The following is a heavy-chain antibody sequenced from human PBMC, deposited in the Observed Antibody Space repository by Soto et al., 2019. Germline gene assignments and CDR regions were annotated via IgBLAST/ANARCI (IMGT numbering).Heavy chain of an antibody. V-gene: IGHV1-69*12. CDR2: IIPIFGTA. CDR3: ARDTETAMVGFYYYAMDV. J-gene: IGHJ6*02. Sequence: QVQLVQSGAEVKKPGSSVKVSCKASGGTFSSYAISWVRQAPGQGLEWMGGIIPIFGTANYAQKFLGRVTSPANESTGTAYMELSRRRTEDTAVYYCARDTETAMVGFYYYAMDVWGQGTTVTVSS. D-gene: IGHD5-18*01. CDR1: GGTFSSYA.